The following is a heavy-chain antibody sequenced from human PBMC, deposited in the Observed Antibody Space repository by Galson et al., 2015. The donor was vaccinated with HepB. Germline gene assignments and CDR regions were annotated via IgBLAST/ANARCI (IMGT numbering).Heavy chain of an antibody. V-gene: IGHV3-23*01. CDR1: GFTFSSYT. D-gene: IGHD5-24*01. CDR2: IFDNGRTT. J-gene: IGHJ4*02. CDR3: AKDREGNDGYLFLDY. Sequence: SLRLSCAASGFTFSSYTMSWVRQAPGMGLEWVSAIFDNGRTTYYADSVKGRFTISRDNSKNTLFLQMGSLRAEDTAVYYCAKDREGNDGYLFLDYWGQGILVTVSS.